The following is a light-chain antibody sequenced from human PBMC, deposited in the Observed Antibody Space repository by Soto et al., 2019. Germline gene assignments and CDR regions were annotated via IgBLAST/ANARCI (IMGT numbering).Light chain of an antibody. CDR1: QSLLHGTGNTY. CDR2: FAS. V-gene: IGKV2-28*01. Sequence: IVMTQSPLSLPVTPGEPASISCRSSQSLLHGTGNTYLDWYVQKPGQSPQLLIYFASNRASGVPDSFSGSVSGTTFTLKISRVHTEDVGVYYCMQALSAPLPFGGGTKVEIK. CDR3: MQALSAPLP. J-gene: IGKJ4*01.